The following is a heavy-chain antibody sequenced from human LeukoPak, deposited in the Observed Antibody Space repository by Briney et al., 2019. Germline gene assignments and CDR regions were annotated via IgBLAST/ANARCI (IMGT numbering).Heavy chain of an antibody. V-gene: IGHV3-21*01. Sequence: GGSLRLSCAASGFTFSSYSMNWVRQAPGKGLEWVSSISSSSSYIYYADSVKGRFTISRDNAKNSLYLQMNSLRAEDTAVYYCARGRRYYDILTGKYYFDYWGQGTLVTVSS. J-gene: IGHJ4*02. CDR3: ARGRRYYDILTGKYYFDY. CDR1: GFTFSSYS. CDR2: ISSSSSYI. D-gene: IGHD3-9*01.